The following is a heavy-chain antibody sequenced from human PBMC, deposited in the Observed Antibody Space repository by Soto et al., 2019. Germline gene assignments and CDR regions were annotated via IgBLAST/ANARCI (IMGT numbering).Heavy chain of an antibody. J-gene: IGHJ4*02. CDR2: INHSGST. V-gene: IGHV4-34*01. CDR1: GGSFSGYY. CDR3: ARQHYDPPAHFDY. D-gene: IGHD3-16*01. Sequence: PSETLSLTCAVYGGSFSGYYWSWIRQPPGKGLEWIGEINHSGSTNYNPSIKSRVTISVDTSKNQFSLKLSSVTAADTAVYYCARQHYDPPAHFDYWGQGTLVTVSS.